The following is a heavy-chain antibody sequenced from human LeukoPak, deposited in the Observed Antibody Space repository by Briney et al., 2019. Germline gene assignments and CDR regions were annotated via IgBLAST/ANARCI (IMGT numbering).Heavy chain of an antibody. Sequence: PGGSLRLSCAASGFTFSDYYMSWIRQTPEKGLEWLSSISGSGTTIYYADSVKGRFTISRDNAKNSLYLQMNSLRAEDTAVYYCALYCTSARCTIDGGLYWGQGTLVTVSS. J-gene: IGHJ4*02. CDR3: ALYCTSARCTIDGGLY. V-gene: IGHV3-11*04. CDR1: GFTFSDYY. CDR2: ISGSGTTI. D-gene: IGHD2-2*01.